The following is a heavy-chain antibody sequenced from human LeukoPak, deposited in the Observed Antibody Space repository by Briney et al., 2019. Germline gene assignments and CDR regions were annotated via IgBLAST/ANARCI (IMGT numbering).Heavy chain of an antibody. CDR2: INIDGATT. CDR3: VRGAVGTGVWFDP. Sequence: GGSLRLSCAASGFTFSGYWMHWVRQAPGKGLEWVSRINIDGATTNYADSVKGRFTISRDNAKNTLHLQMNSLRADDAAVYYCVRGAVGTGVWFDPWGQGTLVTVSS. V-gene: IGHV3-74*01. J-gene: IGHJ5*02. CDR1: GFTFSGYW. D-gene: IGHD1-26*01.